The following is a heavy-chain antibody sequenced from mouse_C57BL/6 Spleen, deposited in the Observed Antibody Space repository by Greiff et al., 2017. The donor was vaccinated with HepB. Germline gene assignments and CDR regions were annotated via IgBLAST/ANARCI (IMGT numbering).Heavy chain of an antibody. V-gene: IGHV5-6*02. CDR2: ISSGGSYT. CDR1: GFTFSSYG. Sequence: DVMLVESGGDLVKPGGSLKLSCAASGFTFSSYGMSWVRQTPDKRLEWVATISSGGSYTYYPDSVKGRFTISRDNAKNTLYLQMSSLKSEDTAMYYCARQPYGSSYYFDYWGQGTTLTVSS. J-gene: IGHJ2*01. D-gene: IGHD1-1*01. CDR3: ARQPYGSSYYFDY.